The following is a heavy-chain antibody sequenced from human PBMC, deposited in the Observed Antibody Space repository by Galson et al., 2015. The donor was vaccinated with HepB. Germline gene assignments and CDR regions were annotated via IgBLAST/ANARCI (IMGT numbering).Heavy chain of an antibody. D-gene: IGHD3-16*01. Sequence: SLRLSCAASGFTFSSYAMSWVRRAPGKGLEWVSAISGSGGSTYYADSVKGRFTISRDNSKNTLYLQMNSLRAEDTAVYYCAKTGVVLNWYFDLWGRGTLVTVSS. J-gene: IGHJ2*01. CDR3: AKTGVVLNWYFDL. V-gene: IGHV3-23*01. CDR1: GFTFSSYA. CDR2: ISGSGGST.